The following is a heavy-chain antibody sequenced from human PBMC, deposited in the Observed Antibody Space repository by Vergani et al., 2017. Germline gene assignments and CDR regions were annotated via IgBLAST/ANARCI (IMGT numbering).Heavy chain of an antibody. CDR1: GFPYNQYG. CDR3: VKHSSILSRRGDLHH. D-gene: IGHD2-21*01. CDR2: ISGTAGSP. J-gene: IGHJ1*01. V-gene: IGHV3-23*01. Sequence: EVKVLESGGGLVQPGGSLRLSCAGSGFPYNQYGMSWVRQAPGRGLDWVSSISGTAGSPMYAESVKGRFTVSRDNSMNTVYLQMNDLRVDDTAVYYCVKHSSILSRRGDLHHWGQGTLVTVSS.